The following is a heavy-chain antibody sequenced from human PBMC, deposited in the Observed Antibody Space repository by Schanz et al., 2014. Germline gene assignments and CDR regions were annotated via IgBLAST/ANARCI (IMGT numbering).Heavy chain of an antibody. J-gene: IGHJ6*02. Sequence: QVQLVQSGAEVTNPGASVKVSCKASGHPFTAYYMHWVRQAPGQGLEWMGRINPNSGGTNYAENLQGRVTMTRDTATSTVYMELSRLTSDDTALYYSARDGHSSIWDSYYFYGLDVWGQGTTVTVSS. V-gene: IGHV1-2*06. CDR2: INPNSGGT. CDR1: GHPFTAYY. D-gene: IGHD6-13*01. CDR3: ARDGHSSIWDSYYFYGLDV.